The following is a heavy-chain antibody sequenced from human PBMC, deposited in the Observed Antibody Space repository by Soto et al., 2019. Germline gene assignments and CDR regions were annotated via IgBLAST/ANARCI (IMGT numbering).Heavy chain of an antibody. CDR3: VRTSLVVAAATREDY. Sequence: GGSLRLSCAAAGVTFSSYWMHWVRQAPGKGLVWVSRINSDGSSTSYADSVKGRFTISRDNAKNTLYLQMNSLRAEDTAVYYCVRTSLVVAAATREDYWGQGTLVTVSS. V-gene: IGHV3-74*01. D-gene: IGHD2-15*01. J-gene: IGHJ4*02. CDR2: INSDGSST. CDR1: GVTFSSYW.